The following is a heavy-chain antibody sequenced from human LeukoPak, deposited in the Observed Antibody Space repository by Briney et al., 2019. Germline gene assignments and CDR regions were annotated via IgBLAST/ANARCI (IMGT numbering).Heavy chain of an antibody. D-gene: IGHD3-10*01. CDR2: IYYSGST. CDR3: ARHYGSGGYYLDY. V-gene: IGHV4-59*08. Sequence: PPETLSLACTVSGGSISSYYWSWIRQPPGKGLEWIGYIYYSGSTNYNPSLKSRVTISVDTSKNQFSLKLSSVTAAGTAVYYCARHYGSGGYYLDYWGQGTLVTVSS. J-gene: IGHJ4*02. CDR1: GGSISSYY.